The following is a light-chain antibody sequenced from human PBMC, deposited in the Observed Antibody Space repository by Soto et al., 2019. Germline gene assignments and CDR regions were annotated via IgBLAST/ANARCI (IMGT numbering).Light chain of an antibody. CDR2: DAS. V-gene: IGKV3-11*01. Sequence: VVLTQSPATLSLFPGERATLSCRASQSVDNYLAWYQQKPGQAPRLLIYDASNRATGIPARFSGSGSGTDFTLTISSLEPEDFAVYYCQQRDVWHTFGGGTKVEIK. CDR1: QSVDNY. CDR3: QQRDVWHT. J-gene: IGKJ4*01.